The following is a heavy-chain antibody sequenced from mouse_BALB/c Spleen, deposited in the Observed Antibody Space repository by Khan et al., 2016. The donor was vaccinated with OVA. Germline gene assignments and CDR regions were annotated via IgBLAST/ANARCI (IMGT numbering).Heavy chain of an antibody. D-gene: IGHD1-1*01. V-gene: IGHV3-1*02. Sequence: VQLKESGPDLVKPSQSLSLTCTVTGYSITSGYSWHWIRQFPGNKVEWMGYIHYSGSTNYNPYLKSRTPITRDTSKNQFFLQLYSVTSEDTATYYGARSGTTVVAYWYFDVWGAGTTVTVSS. CDR1: GYSITSGYS. CDR2: IHYSGST. CDR3: ARSGTTVVAYWYFDV. J-gene: IGHJ1*01.